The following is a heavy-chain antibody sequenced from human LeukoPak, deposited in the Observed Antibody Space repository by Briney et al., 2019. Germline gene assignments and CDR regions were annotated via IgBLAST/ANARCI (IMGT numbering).Heavy chain of an antibody. CDR3: ASSSVVTYFDY. D-gene: IGHD4-23*01. J-gene: IGHJ4*02. CDR1: GGSFSGYY. CDR2: INHSGST. Sequence: SETLSLTCAVYGGSFSGYYWSWIRQPPGKGLEWIGEINHSGSTNYNPSLKSRVTISVDTSKNQFSLKLSSVTAADTAVYYCASSSVVTYFDYWGQGTLVTASS. V-gene: IGHV4-34*01.